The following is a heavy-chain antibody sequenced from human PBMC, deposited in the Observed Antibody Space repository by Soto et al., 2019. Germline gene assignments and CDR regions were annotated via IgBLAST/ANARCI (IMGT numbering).Heavy chain of an antibody. D-gene: IGHD3-22*01. V-gene: IGHV3-23*01. Sequence: GGSLRLSCTASGFSFSDYAMTWVRQAPGKALEWVSVITSSESTYYADSVRGRFTISRDNSKNTLYLQMNSLRVEDAAVYYCARERTTMIVVVMTVWGQGTLVTVSS. CDR1: GFSFSDYA. CDR3: ARERTTMIVVVMTV. CDR2: ITSSEST. J-gene: IGHJ4*03.